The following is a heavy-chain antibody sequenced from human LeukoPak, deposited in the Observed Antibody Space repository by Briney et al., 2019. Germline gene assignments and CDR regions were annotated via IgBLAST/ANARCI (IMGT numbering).Heavy chain of an antibody. CDR2: TYYRSKWFN. J-gene: IGHJ2*01. CDR1: EDSVSSNSAA. V-gene: IGHV6-1*01. CDR3: ARSRNKYFDL. Sequence: SQTLSLTCAISEDSVSSNSAAWNWLRLSPSRGLEWLGRTYYRSKWFNDYAVSVNSPITINADTSKNQFSLQLNSVTPEDTAVYYCARSRNKYFDLWGRGTLVTVSS.